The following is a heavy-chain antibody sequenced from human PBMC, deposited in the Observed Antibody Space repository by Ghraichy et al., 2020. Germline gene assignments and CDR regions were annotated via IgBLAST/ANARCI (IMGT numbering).Heavy chain of an antibody. V-gene: IGHV1-8*01. CDR3: ARRGLLTLRRGYYYSV. CDR1: GYTFTSYD. Sequence: ASVKVSCKASGYTFTSYDINWVRQATGQGLEWMGWMNPNSGNTGYAQKFQGRVTMTRNTSISTAYMELSSLRSEDTAVYYCARRGLLTLRRGYYYSVWGQGTLVTVSS. D-gene: IGHD3-22*01. CDR2: MNPNSGNT. J-gene: IGHJ4*02.